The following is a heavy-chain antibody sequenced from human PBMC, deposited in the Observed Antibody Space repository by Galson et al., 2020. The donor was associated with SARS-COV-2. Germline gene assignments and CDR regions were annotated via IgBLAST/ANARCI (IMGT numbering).Heavy chain of an antibody. V-gene: IGHV3-23*01. CDR3: AKKGGNGDYLNSFDS. Sequence: GESLKISCAASGFTFSRYAMSWVRQAPGKGLEWVSVIIGSGDNTYYADSVKGRFTISRDNSKNTLYLQMNRLRAEDTAVYYCAKKGGNGDYLNSFDSWGQGTLVTASS. J-gene: IGHJ4*02. CDR2: IIGSGDNT. D-gene: IGHD4-17*01. CDR1: GFTFSRYA.